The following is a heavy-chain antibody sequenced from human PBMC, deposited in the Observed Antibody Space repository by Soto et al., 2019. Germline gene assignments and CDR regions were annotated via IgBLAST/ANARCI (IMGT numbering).Heavy chain of an antibody. CDR2: IYSGGST. V-gene: IGHV3-53*01. D-gene: IGHD2-15*01. CDR3: ARETVTPYCSGGSCHHIP. Sequence: GSLRLSCAASGFTVSSNYMSWVRQAPGKGLEWVSVIYSGGSTYYADSVKGRFTISRDNSKNTLYLQMNSLRAEDTAVYYCARETVTPYCSGGSCHHIPWGQGTLVTVSS. J-gene: IGHJ5*02. CDR1: GFTVSSNY.